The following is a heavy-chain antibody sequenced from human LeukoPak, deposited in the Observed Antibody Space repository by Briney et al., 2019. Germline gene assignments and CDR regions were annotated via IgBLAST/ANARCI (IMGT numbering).Heavy chain of an antibody. CDR3: ARVSRAAFDI. CDR1: GFTFDDYA. V-gene: IGHV3-21*01. Sequence: PGGSLRLSCAASGFTFDDYAMHWVRQAPGKGLEWVSSISSSSSYIYYADSVKGRFTISRDNAKNSLYLQMNSLRAEDTAVYYCARVSRAAFDIWGQGTMVTVSS. CDR2: ISSSSSYI. J-gene: IGHJ3*02.